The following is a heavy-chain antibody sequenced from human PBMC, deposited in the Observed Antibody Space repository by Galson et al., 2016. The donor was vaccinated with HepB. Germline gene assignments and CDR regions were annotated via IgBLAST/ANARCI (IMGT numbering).Heavy chain of an antibody. CDR1: GFNFDDYS. V-gene: IGHV3-43*01. D-gene: IGHD2-21*02. Sequence: SLRLSCAASGFNFDDYSMHWVRQAPGKGLEWVSLINWDGVTTYYADSVKGRFTISRDNSTHSLYLQMTSLSIEDTDLYYCAKVLQLVVVTAEIDYWGQGTLVSVSS. CDR2: INWDGVTT. CDR3: AKVLQLVVVTAEIDY. J-gene: IGHJ4*02.